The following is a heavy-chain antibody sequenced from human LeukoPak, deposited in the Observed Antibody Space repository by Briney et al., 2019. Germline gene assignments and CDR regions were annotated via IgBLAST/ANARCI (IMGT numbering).Heavy chain of an antibody. D-gene: IGHD1-26*01. J-gene: IGHJ4*02. CDR3: ARCRGIVGATLHFDY. V-gene: IGHV3-66*01. CDR2: IYSGGST. CDR1: GFTVSSNY. Sequence: PGGSLRLSCAASGFTVSSNYMSWVRQAPGKGLEWVSVIYSGGSTYYADSVKGRFTISRDNSKNTLYLQMNSLRAEDTAVYYCARCRGIVGATLHFDYWGQGTLVTVSS.